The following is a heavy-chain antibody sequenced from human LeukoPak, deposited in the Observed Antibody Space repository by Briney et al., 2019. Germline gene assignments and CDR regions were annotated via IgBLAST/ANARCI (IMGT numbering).Heavy chain of an antibody. V-gene: IGHV3-48*01. D-gene: IGHD2-15*01. CDR3: VRVKGSYFDY. CDR1: GFPLCIYS. J-gene: IGHJ4*02. CDR2: ISSSGSAI. Sequence: PGGSLRLSCAASGFPLCIYSINWVRQAPGKGLEWVSYISSSGSAIYYVDSVKGRFTVSRDNAKNSLFLQMNSPRAEDTAVYYCVRVKGSYFDYWGQGALVTVSS.